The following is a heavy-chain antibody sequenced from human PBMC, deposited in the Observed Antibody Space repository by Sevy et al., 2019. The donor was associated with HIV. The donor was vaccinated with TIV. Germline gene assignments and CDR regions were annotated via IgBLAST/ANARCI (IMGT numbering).Heavy chain of an antibody. J-gene: IGHJ4*02. CDR1: GDSISSYF. D-gene: IGHD2-21*01. CDR3: ARDSAVVPRALVY. V-gene: IGHV4-59*01. Sequence: SETLSLTCNVSGDSISSYFWSWFRQPPGKGLEWIGYLYYGGSIEYNPSLRSRVTISVDTSKKHFSMKLRSVTAADTAMYYWARDSAVVPRALVYWGQGTLVTVSS. CDR2: LYYGGSI.